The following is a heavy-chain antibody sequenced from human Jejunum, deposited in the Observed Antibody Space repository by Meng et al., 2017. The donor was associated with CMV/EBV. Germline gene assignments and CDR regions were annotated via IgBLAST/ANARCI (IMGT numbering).Heavy chain of an antibody. CDR1: GFTFSSSW. CDR2: INSDGSDT. CDR3: VKGGHLGDY. Sequence: SCAASGFTFSSSWMHGVRQAPGKGLVWVSHINSDGSDTKYADSVKGRFTISRDNAKNTLYLQMNTLRAEDTAVYYCVKGGHLGDYWGQGTLVTVSS. V-gene: IGHV3-74*03. D-gene: IGHD3-10*01. J-gene: IGHJ4*02.